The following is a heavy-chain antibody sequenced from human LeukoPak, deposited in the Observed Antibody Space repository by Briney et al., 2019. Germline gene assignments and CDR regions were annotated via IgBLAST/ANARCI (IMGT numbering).Heavy chain of an antibody. V-gene: IGHV3-13*04. CDR3: ARVLRYFDWLSTTGYYYYYGMDV. J-gene: IGHJ6*02. Sequence: PGGSLRLSCAASGFTFSSYDMHWVRQATGKGLEWVSAIGTAGDTYYPGSVKGRFTISRENAKNSLYLQMNSLRAGDTAVYYCARVLRYFDWLSTTGYYYYYGMDVWGQGTTVTVSS. D-gene: IGHD3-9*01. CDR2: IGTAGDT. CDR1: GFTFSSYD.